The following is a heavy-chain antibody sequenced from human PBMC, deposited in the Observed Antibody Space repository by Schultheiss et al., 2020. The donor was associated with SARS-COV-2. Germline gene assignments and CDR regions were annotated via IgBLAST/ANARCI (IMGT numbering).Heavy chain of an antibody. V-gene: IGHV4-59*12. D-gene: IGHD1-26*01. Sequence: SETLSLTCTVSGGSISSYYWSWIRQPPGKGLEWIGYIYYSGSTNYNPSLKSRVTISVDTSKNQFSLKLSSVTAADTAVYYCARDRVGYMDVWGKGTTVTVSS. CDR1: GGSISSYY. CDR2: IYYSGST. J-gene: IGHJ6*03. CDR3: ARDRVGYMDV.